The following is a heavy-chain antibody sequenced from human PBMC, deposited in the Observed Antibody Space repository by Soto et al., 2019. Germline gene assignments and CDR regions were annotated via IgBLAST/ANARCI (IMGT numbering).Heavy chain of an antibody. CDR1: GGSISSYY. D-gene: IGHD1-26*01. J-gene: IGHJ4*02. CDR3: ARQTKEWVRD. V-gene: IGHV4-59*08. Sequence: QLQLQESGPGLVKPSETLSLTCTVSGGSISSYYWSWIRQPPGKGLELIGYIYYSGSTNYNPSLKSRVSISVDTSKNQFSLKLSSVTAADTAVYYCARQTKEWVRDWGQGTLVTVSS. CDR2: IYYSGST.